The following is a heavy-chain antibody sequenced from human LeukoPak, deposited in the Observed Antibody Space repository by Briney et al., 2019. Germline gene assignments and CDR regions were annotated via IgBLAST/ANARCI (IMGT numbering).Heavy chain of an antibody. CDR2: ISPYNGNT. CDR3: ARVVVVAATDYYYYYMDV. J-gene: IGHJ6*03. CDR1: GYTFTSYG. Sequence: ASVKVSCKASGYTFTSYGISWVRQAPGQGLEWMGWISPYNGNTNYAQKLQGRVTMTTDTSTSTAYMELRSLRSDDTAVYYCARVVVVAATDYYYYYMDVWGKGTTVTVSS. D-gene: IGHD2-15*01. V-gene: IGHV1-18*01.